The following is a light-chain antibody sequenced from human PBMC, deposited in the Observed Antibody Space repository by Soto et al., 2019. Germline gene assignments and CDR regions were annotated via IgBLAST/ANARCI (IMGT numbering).Light chain of an antibody. CDR2: DVY. Sequence: QSALTQPASVSGSPGQSITISCAGTSSDVGRYTYVSWYQQHPGKAPKLIIYDVYNRPSGVSTRFSGSKSGNTASLTISGLQAEDEADYYCTPYTSTSTPYVFGGGTKLTVL. CDR3: TPYTSTSTPYV. J-gene: IGLJ1*01. CDR1: SSDVGRYTY. V-gene: IGLV2-14*01.